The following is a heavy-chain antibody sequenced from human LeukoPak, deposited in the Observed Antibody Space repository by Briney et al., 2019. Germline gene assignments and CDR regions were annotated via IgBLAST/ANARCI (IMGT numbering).Heavy chain of an antibody. CDR3: ARGQKYYYGSGTYQIFDY. CDR1: GLSFSGYY. J-gene: IGHJ4*02. D-gene: IGHD3-10*01. Sequence: SETLSLTCAASGLSFSGYYWSWIRQPPGKGLEWLGEINHSRSTNYNPSLKSRVTISVDTSKNQFSLKLSSVTAADTAVYYCARGQKYYYGSGTYQIFDYWGQGALVTVSS. V-gene: IGHV4-34*01. CDR2: INHSRST.